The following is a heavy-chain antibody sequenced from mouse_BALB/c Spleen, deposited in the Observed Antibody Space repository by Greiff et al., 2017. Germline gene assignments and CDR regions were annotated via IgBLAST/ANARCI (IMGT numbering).Heavy chain of an antibody. CDR2: ISSGGSYT. D-gene: IGHD2-1*01. V-gene: IGHV5-9-1*01. J-gene: IGHJ3*01. Sequence: EVMLVESGGGLVKPGGSLKLSCAASGFTFSSYAMSWVRQTPEKRLEWVATISSGGSYTYYPDSVKGRFTISRDNAKNTLYLQMSSLRSEDTAMYYCARDGNYVRFAYWGQGTLVTVSA. CDR3: ARDGNYVRFAY. CDR1: GFTFSSYA.